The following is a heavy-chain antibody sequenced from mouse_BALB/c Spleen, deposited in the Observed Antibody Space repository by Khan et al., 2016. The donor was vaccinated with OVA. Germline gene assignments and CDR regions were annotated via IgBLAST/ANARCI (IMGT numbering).Heavy chain of an antibody. CDR1: GFSLSNFG. CDR3: GRNGVVYYYGEGGMEY. J-gene: IGHJ4*01. Sequence: QVQLQQSGPDLVQPSQNLSITCTVSGFSLSNFGVHWVRQSPGKALEWLGVIWNGGNTDYNAAFISRLSISKDNSKSQIFFKMNGLQADDTAIYYWGRNGVVYYYGEGGMEYWGQGTFGPVSS. CDR2: IWNGGNT. D-gene: IGHD1-1*01. V-gene: IGHV2-4-1*01.